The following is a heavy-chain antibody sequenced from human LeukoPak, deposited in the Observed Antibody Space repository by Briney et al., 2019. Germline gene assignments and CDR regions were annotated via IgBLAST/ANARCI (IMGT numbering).Heavy chain of an antibody. D-gene: IGHD5-12*01. J-gene: IGHJ6*04. CDR3: ARIHSGYEPPKEYYGMDV. Sequence: GRSLRLSCAGSGFSFSDFGMHWVRQAPGKGLEWVAVITYDGRNKYYADSVKGRFTISRDNSKVYIQLDCLKSEDTAVYYCARIHSGYEPPKEYYGMDVWGKGTTVTVSS. CDR2: ITYDGRNK. CDR1: GFSFSDFG. V-gene: IGHV3-30*03.